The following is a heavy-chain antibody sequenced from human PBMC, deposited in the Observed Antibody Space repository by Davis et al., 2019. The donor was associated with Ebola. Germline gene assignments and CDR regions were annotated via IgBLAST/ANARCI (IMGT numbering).Heavy chain of an antibody. Sequence: AASVKVSCKASGGTFSSYAINWVRQATGQGLEWMGWMNPNSGNTGYAQKFQGRVTMTRNTSISTAYMELSSLRSEDTAVYYCARGSQIFYYGSGSYYLYYYYGMDVWGQGTTVTVSS. CDR3: ARGSQIFYYGSGSYYLYYYYGMDV. CDR2: MNPNSGNT. V-gene: IGHV1-8*02. J-gene: IGHJ6*02. CDR1: GGTFSSYA. D-gene: IGHD3-10*01.